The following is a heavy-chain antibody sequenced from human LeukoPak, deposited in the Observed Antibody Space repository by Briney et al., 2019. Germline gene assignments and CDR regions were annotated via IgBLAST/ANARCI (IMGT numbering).Heavy chain of an antibody. CDR1: GYTFTSYY. Sequence: ASVKVSCKASGYTFTSYYMHWVRQTPGQGLEWMGIINPSGGSTSYAQKFQGRVTMTRDMSTSTVYMELSSLRSEDTAVYYCAREGWGSGYYPYWGQGTLVTVSS. J-gene: IGHJ4*02. CDR2: INPSGGST. D-gene: IGHD3-3*01. CDR3: AREGWGSGYYPY. V-gene: IGHV1-46*01.